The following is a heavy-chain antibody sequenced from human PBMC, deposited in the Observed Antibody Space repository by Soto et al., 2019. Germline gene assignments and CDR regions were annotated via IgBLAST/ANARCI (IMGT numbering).Heavy chain of an antibody. D-gene: IGHD3-22*01. V-gene: IGHV3-23*01. CDR1: GFTFSSYA. J-gene: IGHJ3*02. CDR2: ISGSGGST. Sequence: GGARRRSCADSGFTFSSYAMSWVGQAPGKGLEWVSAISGSGGSTYYADSVKGRFTISRDNSKNTLYLQMNSLRAEDTAVYYCAKRTMIVVVRDAFDIWGQGTMVTVSS. CDR3: AKRTMIVVVRDAFDI.